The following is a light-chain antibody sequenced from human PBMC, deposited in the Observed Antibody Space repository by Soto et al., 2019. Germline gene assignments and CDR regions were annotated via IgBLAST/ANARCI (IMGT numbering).Light chain of an antibody. J-gene: IGLJ2*01. CDR3: CSYTSSTTPL. Sequence: QSALTQPASVSGSPGQSITISCTGSSSDIGRYKYVSWYQHHPGKAPKLIIYEVSNRPSGVSNRFSGSKSGNTASLTISGLQAEDEADYYCCSYTSSTTPLFGGGTKVTVL. CDR1: SSDIGRYKY. V-gene: IGLV2-14*01. CDR2: EVS.